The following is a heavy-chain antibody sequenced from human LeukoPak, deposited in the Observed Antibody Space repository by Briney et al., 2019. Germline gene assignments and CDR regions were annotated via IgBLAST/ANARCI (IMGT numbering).Heavy chain of an antibody. V-gene: IGHV4-38-2*02. Sequence: SETLSLTCTVSGDSISSGNYWGWIRQPPGKGLEWIGSIFHTGSTYFNLSLKSRVTISVDTSKNQFSLKLSSVTAADTAVYYCARAPLKPAGGGAFDIWGQGTMVTVSS. CDR1: GDSISSGNY. D-gene: IGHD2-2*01. CDR2: IFHTGST. J-gene: IGHJ3*02. CDR3: ARAPLKPAGGGAFDI.